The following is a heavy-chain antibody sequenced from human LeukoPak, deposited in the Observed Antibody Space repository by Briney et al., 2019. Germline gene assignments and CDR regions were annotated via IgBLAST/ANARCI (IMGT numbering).Heavy chain of an antibody. Sequence: GGTLRLSCAASGFTFSNYGMHWVRQAPGKGLEWVAVISHDGSNKYYADSVKGRFTISRDNFKNTLYLQMNSLRAEDTALYYCATGDYWGQGTLVIVSS. CDR2: ISHDGSNK. J-gene: IGHJ4*02. CDR1: GFTFSNYG. CDR3: ATGDY. V-gene: IGHV3-30*03. D-gene: IGHD1-14*01.